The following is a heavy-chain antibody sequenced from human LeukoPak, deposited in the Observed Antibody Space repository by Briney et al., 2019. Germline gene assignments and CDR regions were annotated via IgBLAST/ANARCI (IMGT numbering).Heavy chain of an antibody. J-gene: IGHJ5*02. CDR1: GYSFTSYW. CDR2: IYPGDSDT. V-gene: IGHV5-51*01. D-gene: IGHD3-9*01. CDR3: ARRRAPRPYYDILTGPNNWFDP. Sequence: GESLKISCHGSGYSFTSYWIGWVRQMPGKGREWMGMIYPGDSDTRYSPYYKGQIAISDDKSISTAYLQWSSLKASDPAMYYCARRRAPRPYYDILTGPNNWFDPWGQGTLVTVSS.